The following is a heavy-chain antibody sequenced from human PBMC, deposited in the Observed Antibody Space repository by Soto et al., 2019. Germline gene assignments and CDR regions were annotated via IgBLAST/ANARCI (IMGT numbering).Heavy chain of an antibody. V-gene: IGHV3-23*01. Sequence: EVQLLESGGGLVQPGGSLRLSCAASGFTFSSYAMNWVRQAPGKGLEWVSVISGSDGSTYYADSVKGRFTISRDNSKNTPNLQMHSLRAEDTAVYYCARRSSSWYFDYWGQGTLVTVSS. CDR1: GFTFSSYA. CDR3: ARRSSSWYFDY. J-gene: IGHJ4*02. CDR2: ISGSDGST. D-gene: IGHD6-13*01.